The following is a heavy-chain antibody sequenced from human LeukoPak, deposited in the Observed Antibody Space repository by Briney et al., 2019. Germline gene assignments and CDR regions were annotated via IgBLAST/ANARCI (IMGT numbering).Heavy chain of an antibody. CDR1: GGSISTSDYY. CDR3: AELGITMIGGV. D-gene: IGHD3-10*02. CDR2: IFYSGST. Sequence: SETLSLPCTVSGGSISTSDYYWGWIRQPPGKGLEWIGNIFYSGSTYSSPSLTIRVTISLDRSRNQFSLKLTSVTAADTAVYFCAELGITMIGGVWGKGTTVTISS. V-gene: IGHV4-39*07. J-gene: IGHJ6*04.